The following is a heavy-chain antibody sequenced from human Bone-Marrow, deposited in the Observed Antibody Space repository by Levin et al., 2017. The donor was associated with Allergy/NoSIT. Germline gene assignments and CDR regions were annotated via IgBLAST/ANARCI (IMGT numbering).Heavy chain of an antibody. Sequence: GGSLRLSCAASGFTFSTYWMHWVRQAPGKGLVWVSRIQSNGNTNYAASVKGRFTISRDNAKNTLYLQMNSLTVEDTAVYYCARDRFYSDSGSNFSWFDPWGQGAMVAASS. J-gene: IGHJ5*02. CDR3: ARDRFYSDSGSNFSWFDP. D-gene: IGHD3-10*01. CDR1: GFTFSTYW. V-gene: IGHV3-74*01. CDR2: IQSNGNT.